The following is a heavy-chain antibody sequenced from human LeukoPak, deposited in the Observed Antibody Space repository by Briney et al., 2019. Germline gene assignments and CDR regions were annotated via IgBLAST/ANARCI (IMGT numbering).Heavy chain of an antibody. CDR1: GFTFSSYA. CDR2: ISGSGSST. CDR3: AKTSYDYVWGSYYYFDY. V-gene: IGHV3-23*01. D-gene: IGHD3-16*01. Sequence: GGSLRLSCAASGFTFSSYAMSWVRQAPGKGLEWVSAISGSGSSTYYADSVQGRFTISRDNSKNTLYLQMNSLRAEDTAVYYCAKTSYDYVWGSYYYFDYWGQGTLVTVSS. J-gene: IGHJ4*02.